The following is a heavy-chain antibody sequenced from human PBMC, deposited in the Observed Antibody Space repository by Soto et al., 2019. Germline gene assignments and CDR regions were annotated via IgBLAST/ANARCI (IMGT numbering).Heavy chain of an antibody. CDR3: ARDVDIVVVPAAAPMDV. V-gene: IGHV4-39*07. D-gene: IGHD2-2*03. CDR2: IYYSGST. J-gene: IGHJ6*04. Sequence: SETLSLTCTVSGGSISSSSYYWGWIRQPPGKGLEWIGCIYYSGSTYYNPSLKSRVTISVDTSKNQFSLKLSSVTAADTAVYYCARDVDIVVVPAAAPMDVWGDGTTVTVSS. CDR1: GGSISSSSYY.